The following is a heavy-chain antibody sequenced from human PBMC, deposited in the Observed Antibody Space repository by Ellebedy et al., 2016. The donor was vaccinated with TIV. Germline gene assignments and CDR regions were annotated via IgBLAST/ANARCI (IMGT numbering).Heavy chain of an antibody. CDR3: ARDRRYDFWSGYGENWFDP. J-gene: IGHJ5*02. V-gene: IGHV1-2*02. CDR2: INPNSGGT. Sequence: ASVKVSXXASGYTFTGYYMHWVRQAPGQGLEWMGWINPNSGGTNYAQKFQGRVTMTRDTSISPAYMELSRLRSDDTVVYYCARDRRYDFWSGYGENWFDPWGQGTLVTVSS. D-gene: IGHD3-3*01. CDR1: GYTFTGYY.